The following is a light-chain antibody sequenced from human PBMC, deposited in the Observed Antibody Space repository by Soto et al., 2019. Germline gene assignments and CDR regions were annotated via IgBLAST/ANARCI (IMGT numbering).Light chain of an antibody. CDR2: ATS. J-gene: IGKJ4*01. V-gene: IGKV1-27*01. CDR3: QNYNSAPLT. CDR1: QDISNS. Sequence: DIPMTQSPSSLSASVGARVTITCRASQDISNSLAWYQQKPGKVPKVLIYATSILQSGVPARFSGSGSGTDFTLNISSLQPEGVANDYCQNYNSAPLTFGGGTKVEI.